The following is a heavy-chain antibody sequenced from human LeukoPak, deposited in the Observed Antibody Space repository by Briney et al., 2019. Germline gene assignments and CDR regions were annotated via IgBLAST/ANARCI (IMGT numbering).Heavy chain of an antibody. J-gene: IGHJ5*02. CDR2: IYYSATT. D-gene: IGHD2-2*02. CDR3: AKRTTGYCISTSCYNS. CDR1: GGSINTNNYY. Sequence: PSETLSLTCTVPGGSINTNNYYWGWIRQPPGKGLEWIGSIYYSATTYYNPSLERRLTIAIDTSKNLFSLKVSDVTAADTAVYFCAKRTTGYCISTSCYNSWGQGTLVTVSS. V-gene: IGHV4-39*02.